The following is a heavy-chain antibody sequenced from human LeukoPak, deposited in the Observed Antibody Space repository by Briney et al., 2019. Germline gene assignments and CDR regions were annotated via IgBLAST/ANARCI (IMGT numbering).Heavy chain of an antibody. V-gene: IGHV1-2*02. Sequence: GASVKVSCKASGYTFGTHWMHWVRQAPGQGLEWMGWINLNNGRINYAQNFQGRVTMTRDTSISTAYMELSSLTSDDTALYYCARGTYYDSSAYSGVRLFDYWGQGTLVTVSS. CDR1: GYTFGTHW. D-gene: IGHD3-22*01. CDR3: ARGTYYDSSAYSGVRLFDY. CDR2: INLNNGRI. J-gene: IGHJ4*02.